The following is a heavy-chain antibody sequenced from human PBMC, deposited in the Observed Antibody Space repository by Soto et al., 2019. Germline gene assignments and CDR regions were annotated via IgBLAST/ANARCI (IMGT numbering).Heavy chain of an antibody. CDR3: ARSAGTKALYYYYGMDV. J-gene: IGHJ6*02. CDR2: IIPIFGTA. V-gene: IGHV1-69*13. Sequence: SVKVSCKASGGTFSSYAISWVRQAPGQGLEWMGGIIPIFGTANYAQKFQGRVTITADESTSTAYMELSSLRSEDTAVYYCARSAGTKALYYYYGMDVWGQGTTVTVSS. CDR1: GGTFSSYA. D-gene: IGHD6-19*01.